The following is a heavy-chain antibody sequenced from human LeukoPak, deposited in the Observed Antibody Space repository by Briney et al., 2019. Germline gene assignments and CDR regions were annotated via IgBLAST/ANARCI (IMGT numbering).Heavy chain of an antibody. CDR3: AKGRRRIIIEDYFDY. V-gene: IGHV3-21*04. D-gene: IGHD3-10*01. Sequence: PGGSLRLSCAASGFTFSSYSMNWVRQAPGKGLEWVSSISSSSSYIYYADSVKGRFTISRDNAKNSLYLQMNSLRAEDTALYYCAKGRRRIIIEDYFDYWGQGTLVTVSS. J-gene: IGHJ4*02. CDR1: GFTFSSYS. CDR2: ISSSSSYI.